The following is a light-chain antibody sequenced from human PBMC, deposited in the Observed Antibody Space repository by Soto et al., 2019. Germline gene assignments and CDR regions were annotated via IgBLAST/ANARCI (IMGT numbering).Light chain of an antibody. CDR1: QSVVYSDGTAY. Sequence: DVVMTQSPLSLPVTLGQPASISCRSSQSVVYSDGTAYLTWFHQRPGQSPRRLIYRVSIRESGVTDRFSGSGSGTDFTLNISRVEAEDLGIYYCMQGTHWPPTFGRGTKVEIK. CDR3: MQGTHWPPT. V-gene: IGKV2-30*01. CDR2: RVS. J-gene: IGKJ1*01.